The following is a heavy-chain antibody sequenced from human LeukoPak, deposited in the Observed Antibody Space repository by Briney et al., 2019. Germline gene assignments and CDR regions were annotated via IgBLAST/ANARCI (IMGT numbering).Heavy chain of an antibody. D-gene: IGHD5-24*01. CDR2: ISGSGGST. CDR1: GFTFSSYA. CDR3: ARDGYNEEDWYFDL. Sequence: PGGSLRLSCAASGFTFSSYAMSWVRQAPGKGLEWVSAISGSGGSTYYADSVKGRFTISRDNSKKTLYLQMNSLRVEDTAVYYCARDGYNEEDWYFDLWGRGILVTVSS. V-gene: IGHV3-23*01. J-gene: IGHJ2*01.